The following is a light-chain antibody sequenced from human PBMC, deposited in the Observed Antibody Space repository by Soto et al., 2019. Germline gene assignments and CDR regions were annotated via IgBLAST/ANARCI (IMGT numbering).Light chain of an antibody. CDR3: SSYAGSDNLAYV. Sequence: QSVLTQPPSASGSPGQSVTISCTGTSSDVGGYDFVSWYQQHPGKAPKLIIYEVIRRPSGVPDRFSASKSGNTASLTVSGLQAEDEAEYYCSSYAGSDNLAYVFGTGTKLTVL. V-gene: IGLV2-8*01. CDR1: SSDVGGYDF. CDR2: EVI. J-gene: IGLJ1*01.